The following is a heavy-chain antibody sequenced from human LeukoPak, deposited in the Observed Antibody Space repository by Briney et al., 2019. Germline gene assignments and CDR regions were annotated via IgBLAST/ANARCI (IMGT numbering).Heavy chain of an antibody. J-gene: IGHJ5*02. CDR3: ATDLPGYGDYEVLDP. Sequence: ASVKVSCKVSGYTLTELSMHWVRQAPGKGLEWMGGFDPEDGETIYAQKFQGRVTMTEDTSTDTAYTELSSLRSEDTAVYYCATDLPGYGDYEVLDPWGQGTLVTVSS. CDR1: GYTLTELS. CDR2: FDPEDGET. D-gene: IGHD4-17*01. V-gene: IGHV1-24*01.